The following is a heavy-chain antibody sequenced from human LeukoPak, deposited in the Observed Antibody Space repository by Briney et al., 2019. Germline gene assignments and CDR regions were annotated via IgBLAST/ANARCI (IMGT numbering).Heavy chain of an antibody. CDR3: AKVTQLWLLVDY. J-gene: IGHJ4*02. V-gene: IGHV3-23*01. CDR1: GFTFSSYA. Sequence: PGGSLRLSCAASGFTFSSYAMSWVRQAPGKGLEWVSAISGSGGSTYYADSVKGRFSISRDNSKNTLYLQLNSLRAEDTAVYYCAKVTQLWLLVDYWGQGTLVTVSS. CDR2: ISGSGGST. D-gene: IGHD5-18*01.